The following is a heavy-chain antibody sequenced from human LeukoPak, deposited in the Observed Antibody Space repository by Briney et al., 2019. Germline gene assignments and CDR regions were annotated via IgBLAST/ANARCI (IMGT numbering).Heavy chain of an antibody. CDR1: GFTFSDHY. D-gene: IGHD7-27*01. CDR3: SRGANWGSYFDY. V-gene: IGHV3-72*01. CDR2: IRDKANSYST. Sequence: GGSLRLTCAASGFTFSDHYMDWVRQAPGKGLEWIGRIRDKANSYSTEHAASVKGRLTVSRDDSKKSLFLQMNSLKTDDTAVYYCSRGANWGSYFDYWGQGILVTVSS. J-gene: IGHJ4*02.